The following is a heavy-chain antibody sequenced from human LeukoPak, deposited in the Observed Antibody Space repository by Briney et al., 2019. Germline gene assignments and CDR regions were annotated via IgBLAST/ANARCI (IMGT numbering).Heavy chain of an antibody. CDR3: ARDYYDSIYYYGMDV. CDR1: GYTFTVYY. CDR2: INPNSGGT. D-gene: IGHD3-22*01. V-gene: IGHV1-2*02. J-gene: IGHJ6*02. Sequence: ASVTVSCKASGYTFTVYYMHWVRQAPGQGVEWMGWINPNSGGTNYAQKFQGRVTMTRDTSISTAYMELSRLRSDDTAVYYCARDYYDSIYYYGMDVWGQGTTVTVSS.